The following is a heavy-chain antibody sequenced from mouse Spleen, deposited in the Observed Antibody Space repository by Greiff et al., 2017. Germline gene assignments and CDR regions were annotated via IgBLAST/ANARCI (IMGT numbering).Heavy chain of an antibody. D-gene: IGHD1-1*01. CDR1: GFTFSDYY. Sequence: EVKVVESEGGLVQPGSSMKLSCTASGFTFSDYYMAWVRQVPEKGLEWVANINYDGSSTYYLDSLKSRFIISRDNAKNILYLQMSSLKSEDTATYYCAREGITTVVARWYFDVWGAGTTVTVSS. CDR2: INYDGSST. J-gene: IGHJ1*01. V-gene: IGHV5-16*01. CDR3: AREGITTVVARWYFDV.